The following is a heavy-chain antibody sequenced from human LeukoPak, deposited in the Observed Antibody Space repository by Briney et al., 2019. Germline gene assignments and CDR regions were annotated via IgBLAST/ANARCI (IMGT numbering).Heavy chain of an antibody. J-gene: IGHJ6*02. D-gene: IGHD6-13*01. CDR1: GYSISTGYY. CDR3: ARGIAAAGLYYYYGMDV. V-gene: IGHV4-38-2*02. CDR2: IYHSGST. Sequence: SETLSLTCTVSGYSISTGYYWGWIRQPPGKGPEWVGSIYHSGSTYYNPSLKSRVTISVDTSNNHFSLKLSSVTAADTAVYYCARGIAAAGLYYYYGMDVWGQGTTVTVSS.